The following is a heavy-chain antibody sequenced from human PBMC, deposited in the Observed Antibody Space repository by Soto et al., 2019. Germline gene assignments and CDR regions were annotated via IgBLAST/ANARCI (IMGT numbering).Heavy chain of an antibody. D-gene: IGHD6-19*01. V-gene: IGHV4-59*01. CDR3: ARDLGASGWRL. CDR2: IYSSGST. CDR1: GGSINNYY. J-gene: IGHJ4*02. Sequence: QVHLQESGPGLVKPSETLSLTCIVSGGSINNYYWSWIRQPPGKGLEWIGYIYSSGSTKYNTSLKSRATISVDRSKNHFSLNLSSVIAADTAVYYCARDLGASGWRLWGQGTLVTVSS.